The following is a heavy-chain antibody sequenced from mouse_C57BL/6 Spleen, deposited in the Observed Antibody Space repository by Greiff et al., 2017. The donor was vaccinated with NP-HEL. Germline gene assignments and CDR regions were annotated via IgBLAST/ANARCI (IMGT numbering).Heavy chain of an antibody. V-gene: IGHV5-12*01. J-gene: IGHJ1*03. CDR3: ARLYGSRVYWYFDV. D-gene: IGHD1-1*01. CDR1: GFTFSDYY. CDR2: ISNGGGST. Sequence: EVMLVESGGGLVQPGGSLKLSCAASGFTFSDYYMYWVRQTPEKRLEWVAYISNGGGSTYYLDTVKGRFTISRDNAKNTLYLQMSRLKSEDTAMYYCARLYGSRVYWYFDVWGTGTTVTVSS.